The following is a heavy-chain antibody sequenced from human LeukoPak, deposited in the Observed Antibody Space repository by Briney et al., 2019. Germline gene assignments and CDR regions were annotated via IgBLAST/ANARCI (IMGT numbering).Heavy chain of an antibody. CDR1: GGSIRSYY. J-gene: IGHJ4*02. D-gene: IGHD5-18*01. CDR2: IYYSGST. Sequence: PSETLSLTCSVSGGSIRSYYWSWIRQHPGKGLEWIGYIYYSGSTYYNPSLKSRVTISVDKSRNQFSLKLSSVTAADTAVYYCARDSGYSYGPLDYWGQGTLVTVSS. CDR3: ARDSGYSYGPLDY. V-gene: IGHV4-31*03.